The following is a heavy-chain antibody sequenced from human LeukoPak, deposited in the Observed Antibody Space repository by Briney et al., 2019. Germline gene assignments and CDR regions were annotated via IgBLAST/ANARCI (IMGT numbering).Heavy chain of an antibody. J-gene: IGHJ4*02. D-gene: IGHD2-21*01. CDR3: ARVAWPHCFDY. Sequence: PGGSLRLSCAASGFIFRSCWMSWVRQAPGKGLEWVANIKEDGSEKYYVDSVKGRFTISRDNAENALYLQMNSLRAEDTAVYYCARVAWPHCFDYWGQGTLVTVSS. V-gene: IGHV3-7*01. CDR2: IKEDGSEK. CDR1: GFIFRSCW.